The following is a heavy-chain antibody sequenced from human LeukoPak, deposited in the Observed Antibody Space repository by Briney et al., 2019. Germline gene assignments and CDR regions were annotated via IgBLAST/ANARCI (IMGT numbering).Heavy chain of an antibody. CDR3: ARDGTYCSSTSCFFDY. CDR2: IWYDGSNK. V-gene: IGHV3-33*01. CDR1: GFTFSSYG. Sequence: PGRSLRLSCAASGFTFSSYGMHWVRQAPGKGLEWVAVIWYDGSNKYYADSVKGRLTISRDNAENSLSLQMNSLGVEDTAVYYCARDGTYCSSTSCFFDYWGQGTLVTVSS. D-gene: IGHD2-2*01. J-gene: IGHJ4*02.